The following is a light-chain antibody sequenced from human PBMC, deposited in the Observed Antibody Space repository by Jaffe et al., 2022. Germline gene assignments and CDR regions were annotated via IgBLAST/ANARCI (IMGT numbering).Light chain of an antibody. CDR2: KVS. CDR3: VQGSHWPFT. CDR1: QSLVHSDGNTY. Sequence: DVVMTQSPLSLPVTLGQPASISCRSSQSLVHSDGNTYLNWFQQRPGQSPRRLIYKVSNRDSGVPDRFSGSGSGTDFTLKISRVEAEDVGVYYCVQGSHWPFTFGPGTKVDIK. V-gene: IGKV2-30*02. J-gene: IGKJ3*01.